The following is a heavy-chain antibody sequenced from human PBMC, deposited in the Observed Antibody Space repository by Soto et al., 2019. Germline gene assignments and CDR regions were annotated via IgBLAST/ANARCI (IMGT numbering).Heavy chain of an antibody. CDR3: ARRRLFGDYYRGPYYYYAMDA. CDR1: GGSLSGYY. J-gene: IGHJ6*02. V-gene: IGHV4-34*01. Sequence: SETLSVTYAVYGGSLSGYYWSWIRQRPGKGLEWIGEVNHSGSTNYNPSLKSRVTISVDTSKHQFSLKLSSVNAEDTAVEYCARRRLFGDYYRGPYYYYAMDARGQG. D-gene: IGHD3-10*02. CDR2: VNHSGST.